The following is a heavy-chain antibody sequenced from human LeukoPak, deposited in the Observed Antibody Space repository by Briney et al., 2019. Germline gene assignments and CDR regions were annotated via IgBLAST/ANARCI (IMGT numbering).Heavy chain of an antibody. CDR2: ISYDGSNK. V-gene: IGHV3-30*03. D-gene: IGHD3-9*01. J-gene: IGHJ6*03. CDR3: ARSASEYYDILSYYYYMDV. CDR1: GFTFSSYG. Sequence: PGGSLRLSCAASGFTFSSYGMHWVRQAPGKGLEWVAVISYDGSNKYYADSVKGRFTISRDNSKNTLYLQMNSLRAEDTAVYYCARSASEYYDILSYYYYMDVWGKGTTVTVSS.